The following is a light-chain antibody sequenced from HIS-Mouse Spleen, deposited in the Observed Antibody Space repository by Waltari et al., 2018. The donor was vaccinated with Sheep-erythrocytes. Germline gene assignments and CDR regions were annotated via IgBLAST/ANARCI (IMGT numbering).Light chain of an antibody. CDR2: DVS. V-gene: IGLV2-11*01. CDR1: SSDVGGYNY. Sequence: QSALTQPRPASVSPGQSVTISCTRTSSDVGGYNYVPWYQQHPGKAPKLMIYDVSKRPSGVPDRFSGSKSGNTASLTISGLQAEDEADYYCCSYAGSYNHVFATGTKVTVL. J-gene: IGLJ1*01. CDR3: CSYAGSYNHV.